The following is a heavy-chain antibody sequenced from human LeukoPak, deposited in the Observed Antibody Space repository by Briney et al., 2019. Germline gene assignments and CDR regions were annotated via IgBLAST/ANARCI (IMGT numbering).Heavy chain of an antibody. CDR1: GYTFTSYG. J-gene: IGHJ5*02. CDR2: IIPILGIA. Sequence: PVASVKVSCKASGYTFTSYGISWVRQAPGQGLEWMGRIIPILGIANYAQKFQGRVTITADKSTSTAYMELSSLRSEDTAVYYCARDLKDRDYGGRRGRHNWFDPWGQGTLVTVSS. D-gene: IGHD4-23*01. CDR3: ARDLKDRDYGGRRGRHNWFDP. V-gene: IGHV1-69*04.